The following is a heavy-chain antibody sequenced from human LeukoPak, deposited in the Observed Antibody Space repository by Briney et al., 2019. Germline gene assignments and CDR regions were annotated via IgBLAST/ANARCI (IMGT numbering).Heavy chain of an antibody. Sequence: GASVKVSCKASGYTLTGYYMHWVRQAPGQGLEWMGWINPNSGGTNYAQKFQGRVTMTRDTSIRTAYMELSRLRSDDTAVYYCARSRRSDSSSWYRGSWFDPWGQGTLVTVSS. CDR3: ARSRRSDSSSWYRGSWFDP. D-gene: IGHD6-13*01. J-gene: IGHJ5*02. CDR2: INPNSGGT. V-gene: IGHV1-2*02. CDR1: GYTLTGYY.